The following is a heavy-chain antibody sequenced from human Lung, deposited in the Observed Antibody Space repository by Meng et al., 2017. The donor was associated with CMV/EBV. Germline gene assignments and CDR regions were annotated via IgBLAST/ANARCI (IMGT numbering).Heavy chain of an antibody. J-gene: IGHJ6*02. CDR2: VSHDGTNE. V-gene: IGHV3-30*03. CDR3: ATDGSRSPYYSYGMDG. CDR1: TFTFSSFI. Sequence: SCAASTFTFSSFIIHWVRQAPGRGLEWVTVVSHDGTNEYYADSVNGRFTCSRDNSRRILYLQMNRMGVEDTAVYYCATDGSRSPYYSYGMDGWGQGXTVTVSS. D-gene: IGHD2-2*01.